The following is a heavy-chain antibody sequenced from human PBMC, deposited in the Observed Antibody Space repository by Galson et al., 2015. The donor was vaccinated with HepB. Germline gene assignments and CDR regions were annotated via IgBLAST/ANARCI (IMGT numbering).Heavy chain of an antibody. CDR2: IKNDGSEE. J-gene: IGHJ4*02. Sequence: SLRLSCAASGFTFSYFWMGWVRQAQGKGLEWVAKIKNDGSEEYYVDSVKGRVAISRDNAKNSLYLQMNSLRVEDTAVYFCARVRGFGLAIKGYFDYWGQGALVTVSS. D-gene: IGHD3-16*01. V-gene: IGHV3-7*04. CDR3: ARVRGFGLAIKGYFDY. CDR1: GFTFSYFW.